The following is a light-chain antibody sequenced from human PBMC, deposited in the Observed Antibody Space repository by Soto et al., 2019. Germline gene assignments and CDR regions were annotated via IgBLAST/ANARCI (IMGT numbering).Light chain of an antibody. CDR2: AAS. CDR3: QQSYSTPWT. J-gene: IGKJ1*01. Sequence: DIQMTQSPSSLSASVGDRVTITCRASQSISSYLNWYQQKPGKAPKLLIYAASNLQSGVPSRFSGSASVTDFTLTISSLQPEDFATYYCQQSYSTPWTFGQGTKVEIK. V-gene: IGKV1-39*01. CDR1: QSISSY.